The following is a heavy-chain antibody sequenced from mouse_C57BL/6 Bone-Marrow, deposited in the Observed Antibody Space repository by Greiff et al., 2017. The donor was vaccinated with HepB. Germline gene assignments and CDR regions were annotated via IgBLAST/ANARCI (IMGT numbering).Heavy chain of an antibody. V-gene: IGHV5-4*01. D-gene: IGHD2-4*01. Sequence: DVKLVESGGGLVKPGGSLKLSCAASGFTFSSYAMSWVRQTPEKRLEWVATISDGGSYTYYPDNVKGRFTISRDNAKNNLYLQMSHLKSEDTAMYYCARDQGLEGFAYWGQGTLVTVSA. CDR1: GFTFSSYA. CDR2: ISDGGSYT. J-gene: IGHJ3*01. CDR3: ARDQGLEGFAY.